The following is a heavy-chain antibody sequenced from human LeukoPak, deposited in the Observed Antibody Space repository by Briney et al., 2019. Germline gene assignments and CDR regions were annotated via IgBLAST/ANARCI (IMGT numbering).Heavy chain of an antibody. Sequence: SETLSLTCSVSGGFNTHYYWSWMRQPPGKGLEWIGYIYHSGSTNYNPSLKSRVTISVDTSKNHFSLKLSSVTAADTAIYYCARGQWLPVFDFWGQGTLVTVSS. CDR1: GGFNTHYY. CDR2: IYHSGST. J-gene: IGHJ4*02. D-gene: IGHD3-22*01. V-gene: IGHV4-59*01. CDR3: ARGQWLPVFDF.